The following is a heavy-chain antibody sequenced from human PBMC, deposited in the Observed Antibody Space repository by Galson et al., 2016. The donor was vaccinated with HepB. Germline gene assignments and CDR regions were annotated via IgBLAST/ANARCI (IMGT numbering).Heavy chain of an antibody. CDR1: GFTFCSHP. Sequence: SLRLSCAGSGFTFCSHPMNWVRQAPGKGLEWVSSIGSRGDDTYYADSVKGRFTVSRDNLKNTLYLQMNSLRADDTAVYYCAKRVSSSKYFDYWGQGTLVTVSS. V-gene: IGHV3-23*01. CDR3: AKRVSSSKYFDY. D-gene: IGHD2-2*01. CDR2: IGSRGDDT. J-gene: IGHJ4*02.